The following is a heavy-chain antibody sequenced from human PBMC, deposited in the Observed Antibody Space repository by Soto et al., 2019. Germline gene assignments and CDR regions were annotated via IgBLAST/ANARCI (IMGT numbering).Heavy chain of an antibody. CDR2: VDGSGYDT. V-gene: IGHV3-23*01. J-gene: IGHJ4*02. CDR1: GFTFSSHA. D-gene: IGHD2-8*01. CDR3: AREIFAAAYAATSASDL. Sequence: GGSLRLSCAASGFTFSSHAMGWLRQAPGTGPEWVAFVDGSGYDTSYAESVKGRFTVSRDNSDNSLYLHMDSLRAEDTGRYFCAREIFAAAYAATSASDLWGQGALVTVSS.